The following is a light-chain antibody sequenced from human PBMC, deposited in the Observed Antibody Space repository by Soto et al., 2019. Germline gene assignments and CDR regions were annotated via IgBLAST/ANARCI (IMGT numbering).Light chain of an antibody. CDR2: GAS. V-gene: IGKV3-20*01. Sequence: EITLTQSPGTLSLSPGERATLSCRASQSVSSRSLAWYQQKPGQAPRLLIYGASSRATGIPDRFSGSGSGTDLTLTISTLEPADFAVYYCQQYGSSLITFGPGTKVDIK. CDR1: QSVSSRS. J-gene: IGKJ3*01. CDR3: QQYGSSLIT.